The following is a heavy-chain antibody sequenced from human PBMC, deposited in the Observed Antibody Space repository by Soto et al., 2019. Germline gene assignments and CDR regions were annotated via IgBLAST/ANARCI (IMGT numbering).Heavy chain of an antibody. CDR1: GYTFTSYY. J-gene: IGHJ4*02. V-gene: IGHV1-46*01. Sequence: ASVKVSCKASGYTFTSYYMHWVRQAPGQGLEWMGIINPSGGSTSYAQKFQGRVTITRDTSASTAYMELSSLRSEDTAVYYCARTQGVYNWNDYWGQGSLVTAPQ. CDR2: INPSGGST. D-gene: IGHD1-20*01. CDR3: ARTQGVYNWNDY.